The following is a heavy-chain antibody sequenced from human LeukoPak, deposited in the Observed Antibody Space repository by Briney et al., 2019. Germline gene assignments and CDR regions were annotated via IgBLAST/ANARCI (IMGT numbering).Heavy chain of an antibody. J-gene: IGHJ4*02. CDR2: IHYTGST. CDR1: GDSICTYY. D-gene: IGHD5-12*01. CDR3: ARPPRTVATMFDY. V-gene: IGHV4-59*01. Sequence: SETLSLTCTVSGDSICTYYWSWIRQPPGKGLEWIGYIHYTGSTNYNPSLKSRVTISVDTSKNQFSLKLSSVTAADTAVYYCARPPRTVATMFDYWGRGTLVTVSS.